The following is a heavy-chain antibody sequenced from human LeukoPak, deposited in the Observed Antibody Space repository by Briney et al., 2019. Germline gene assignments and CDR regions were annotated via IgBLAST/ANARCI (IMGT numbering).Heavy chain of an antibody. Sequence: GGSLRLSCAASGFTFSGSPMHWVRQASGKGLEWVGRIRTKATSYDAAYAASVKGRFTISRDDSKNTAYLQMNSLRAEDTALYYCAKDSHYDILSPFDYWGQGTLVTVSS. CDR2: IRTKATSYDA. J-gene: IGHJ4*02. D-gene: IGHD3-9*01. CDR1: GFTFSGSP. CDR3: AKDSHYDILSPFDY. V-gene: IGHV3-73*01.